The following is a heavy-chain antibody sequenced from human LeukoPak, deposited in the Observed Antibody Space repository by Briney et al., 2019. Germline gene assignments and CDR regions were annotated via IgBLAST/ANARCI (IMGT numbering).Heavy chain of an antibody. CDR2: ILYDGSNK. CDR3: ARDYYYDSSGYYSPRTPFFDY. D-gene: IGHD3-22*01. J-gene: IGHJ4*02. V-gene: IGHV3-30-3*01. CDR1: GFTFSSYA. Sequence: PGGSLRLSCAASGFTFSSYAMHWVRQAPGKGLEWVAVILYDGSNKYYADSVKGRFTISRDNSKNTLYLQMNSLRAEDTAVYYCARDYYYDSSGYYSPRTPFFDYWGQGTLATVSS.